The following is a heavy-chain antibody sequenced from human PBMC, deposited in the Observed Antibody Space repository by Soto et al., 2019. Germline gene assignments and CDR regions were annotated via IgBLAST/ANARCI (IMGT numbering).Heavy chain of an antibody. CDR1: GDSISSADYY. J-gene: IGHJ3*02. CDR2: IFYSGTT. CDR3: ARPKGVIGSTYFDIFDI. Sequence: SETLSLTCTVSGDSISSADYYWSWIRQTPGKGLEWIGHIFYSGTTYYNPSLKSRLTISVDTSKNQFSLRLNSVTAADTAVYYCARPKGVIGSTYFDIFDIWGQGTKVTVSS. V-gene: IGHV4-30-4*02. D-gene: IGHD3-22*01.